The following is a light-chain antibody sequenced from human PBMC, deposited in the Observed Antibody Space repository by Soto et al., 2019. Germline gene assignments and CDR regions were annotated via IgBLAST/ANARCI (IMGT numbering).Light chain of an antibody. Sequence: DIQMTQSPSSLSASVGDRVTITCRASQTILDYLDWYQQRRGKAPILLIYAASTLQSGVPSRFSGSGSETDFTLTISSLQPDDFATYYCQQSDRAPRTFGQGTKLKIK. V-gene: IGKV1-39*01. J-gene: IGKJ2*01. CDR3: QQSDRAPRT. CDR2: AAS. CDR1: QTILDY.